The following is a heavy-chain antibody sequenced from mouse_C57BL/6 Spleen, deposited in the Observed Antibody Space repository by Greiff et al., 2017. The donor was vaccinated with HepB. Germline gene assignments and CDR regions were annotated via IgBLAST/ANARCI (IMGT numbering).Heavy chain of an antibody. J-gene: IGHJ2*01. Sequence: EVQLVESGGDLVKPGGSLKLSCAASGFTFSSYGMSWVRQTPDKRLEWVATISSGGSYTYYPDSVKGRFTISRDNAKNTLYLQMSSLKSEDTAMYYCARGGGLRLHYFDYWGQGTTLTVSS. CDR2: ISSGGSYT. D-gene: IGHD2-4*01. CDR1: GFTFSSYG. V-gene: IGHV5-6*01. CDR3: ARGGGLRLHYFDY.